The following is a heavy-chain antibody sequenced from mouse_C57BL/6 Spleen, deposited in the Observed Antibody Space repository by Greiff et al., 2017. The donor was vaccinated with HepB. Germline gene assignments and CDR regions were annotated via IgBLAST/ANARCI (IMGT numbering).Heavy chain of an antibody. CDR2: INPSTGGT. V-gene: IGHV1-42*01. CDR3: ARDSSGPFDY. CDR1: GYSFTGYY. J-gene: IGHJ2*01. Sequence: VPLPQSGPELVKPGASVKISCKASGYSFTGYYMNWVKQSPEKSLEWIGEINPSTGGTTYNQKFKAKATLTVDKSSSTAYMQLKSLTSEDSAVYYCARDSSGPFDYWGQGTTLTVSS. D-gene: IGHD3-2*02.